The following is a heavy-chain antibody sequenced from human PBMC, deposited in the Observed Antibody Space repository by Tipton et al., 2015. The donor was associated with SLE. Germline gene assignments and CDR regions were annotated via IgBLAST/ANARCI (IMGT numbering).Heavy chain of an antibody. J-gene: IGHJ5*02. V-gene: IGHV4-34*01. CDR1: GGYFSGYY. Sequence: TLSLTCAVYGGYFSGYYWSWIRQPPGKGLEWIGEINHSGSTNYNPSLKSRVTISVDTSKNQFSLKLSSVTAADTAVYYCARSTRGSYDSSAGWFDPWGQGTLVTVSS. D-gene: IGHD3-22*01. CDR2: INHSGST. CDR3: ARSTRGSYDSSAGWFDP.